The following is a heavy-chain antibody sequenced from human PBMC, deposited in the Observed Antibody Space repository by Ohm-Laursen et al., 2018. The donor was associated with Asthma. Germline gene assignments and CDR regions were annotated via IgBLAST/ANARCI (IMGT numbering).Heavy chain of an antibody. Sequence: SLRLSCSAPGFTFSSYAMSWVRQAPGKGLEWVSGISSSGGSTYYADSVKGRFTISRDNAKNSLYLQMNSLRAQDTAVYYCAVRTTSAGFDVWGQGTTVTVSS. CDR2: ISSSGGST. J-gene: IGHJ6*02. CDR3: AVRTTSAGFDV. V-gene: IGHV3-23*01. CDR1: GFTFSSYA. D-gene: IGHD1-1*01.